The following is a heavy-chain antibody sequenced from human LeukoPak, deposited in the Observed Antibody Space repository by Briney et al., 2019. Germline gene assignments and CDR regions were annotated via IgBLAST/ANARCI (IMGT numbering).Heavy chain of an antibody. CDR3: AADENYYDSSGYGAFVI. V-gene: IGHV3-33*01. J-gene: IGHJ3*02. Sequence: GGSLRLSCAASGFTFSSYGMHWVRQAPGKGLEWVAVIWYDGSNKYYADSVKGRFTISRDNSKNTLYLQMNSLRAEDTAVYYCAADENYYDSSGYGAFVIWGQGTMVTVSS. D-gene: IGHD3-22*01. CDR2: IWYDGSNK. CDR1: GFTFSSYG.